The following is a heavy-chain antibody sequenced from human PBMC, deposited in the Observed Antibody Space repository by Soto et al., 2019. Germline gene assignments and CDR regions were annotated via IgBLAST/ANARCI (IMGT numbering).Heavy chain of an antibody. CDR1: GGTFSSYT. CDR2: IIPILGIA. J-gene: IGHJ3*02. D-gene: IGHD6-13*01. Sequence: QVQLVQSGAEVKKPGSSVKVSCKASGGTFSSYTISWVRQAPGQGLEWMGRIIPILGIANYAQKFQGRVTITADKSTCTAYMELSSLRSEDTAVYYCARAQGRSSSWSEAFDIWGQGTMVTVSS. V-gene: IGHV1-69*02. CDR3: ARAQGRSSSWSEAFDI.